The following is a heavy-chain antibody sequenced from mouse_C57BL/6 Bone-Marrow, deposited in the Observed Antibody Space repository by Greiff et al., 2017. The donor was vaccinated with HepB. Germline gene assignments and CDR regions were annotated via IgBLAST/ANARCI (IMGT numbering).Heavy chain of an antibody. J-gene: IGHJ2*01. D-gene: IGHD2-4*01. Sequence: VQLQQSGPELVKPGASVKIPCKASGYTFTDYNMDWVKQSHGKSLEWIGDINPNNGGTIYNQKFKGKATLTVDKSSSTAYMELRSLTSEDTAVYYCARWRDDYDGFDYWGQGTTLTVSS. CDR1: GYTFTDYN. V-gene: IGHV1-18*01. CDR3: ARWRDDYDGFDY. CDR2: INPNNGGT.